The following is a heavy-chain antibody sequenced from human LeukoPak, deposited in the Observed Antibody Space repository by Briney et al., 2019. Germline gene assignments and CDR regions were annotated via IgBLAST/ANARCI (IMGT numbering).Heavy chain of an antibody. J-gene: IGHJ5*02. Sequence: ASVKVSCKASGGTFSSYAISWVRQAPGQGLEWMGGIIPIFGTANYAQKFQGRVTITADESTSTAHMELSSLRSEDTAVYYCARPYCSSTSCYDWFDPWGQGTLVTVSS. V-gene: IGHV1-69*13. CDR2: IIPIFGTA. CDR1: GGTFSSYA. CDR3: ARPYCSSTSCYDWFDP. D-gene: IGHD2-2*01.